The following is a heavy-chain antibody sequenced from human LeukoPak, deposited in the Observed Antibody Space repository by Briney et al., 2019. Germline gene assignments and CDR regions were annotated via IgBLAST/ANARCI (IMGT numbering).Heavy chain of an antibody. J-gene: IGHJ4*02. D-gene: IGHD5-18*01. CDR2: IKQDGSEK. Sequence: PGGSLRLSCAASGFTFSSYWMSWVRQAPGKGLEWVANIKQDGSEKYYVDSVKGRFIISRDNAKNSLYLQMNSLRAEDTAVYYCARAPYGYPSAYWGQGTLVTVSS. CDR1: GFTFSSYW. V-gene: IGHV3-7*03. CDR3: ARAPYGYPSAY.